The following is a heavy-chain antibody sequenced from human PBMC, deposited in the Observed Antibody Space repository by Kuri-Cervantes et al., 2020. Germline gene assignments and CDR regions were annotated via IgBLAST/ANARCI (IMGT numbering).Heavy chain of an antibody. D-gene: IGHD3-9*01. CDR1: GFTFSSYG. V-gene: IGHV3-30*18. CDR2: ISYDGSNK. CDR3: AKDQGYYDILTGYYPVHAPDY. Sequence: GESLKISCAASGFTFSSYGMHWVRQAPGKGLEWVAVISYDGSNKYYADSVKGRFTISRDNSKNTLYLQMNSLRAEGTAVYYCAKDQGYYDILTGYYPVHAPDYWGQGTLVTVSS. J-gene: IGHJ4*02.